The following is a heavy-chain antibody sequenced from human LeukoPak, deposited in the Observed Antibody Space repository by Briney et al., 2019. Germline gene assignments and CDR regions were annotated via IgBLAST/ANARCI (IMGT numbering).Heavy chain of an antibody. V-gene: IGHV4-59*01. D-gene: IGHD4-17*01. CDR3: ARSRGGYGDYGNWFDP. CDR1: GGPIISFF. J-gene: IGHJ5*02. CDR2: IHYSGAT. Sequence: SETLTLTCNVSGGPIISFFWSWIRKTPGKALEWLGYIHYSGATRYNPSLQDRLPISVDTSKNQFSLDLTSVTAADTAVYYCARSRGGYGDYGNWFDPRGQGTLVTVSS.